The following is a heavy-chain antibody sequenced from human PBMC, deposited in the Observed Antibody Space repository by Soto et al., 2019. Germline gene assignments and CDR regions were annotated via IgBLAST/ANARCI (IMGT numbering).Heavy chain of an antibody. Sequence: SETLSLTCTVSGGSISSYYWSWIRQPPGKGLEWIGYIYYSGSTNYNPSLKSRVAISVDTSKNQFSLKLSSVTAADTAVYYCARAYYYDSSGYHDYWGQGTLVTVSS. CDR3: ARAYYYDSSGYHDY. J-gene: IGHJ4*02. D-gene: IGHD3-22*01. CDR1: GGSISSYY. CDR2: IYYSGST. V-gene: IGHV4-59*01.